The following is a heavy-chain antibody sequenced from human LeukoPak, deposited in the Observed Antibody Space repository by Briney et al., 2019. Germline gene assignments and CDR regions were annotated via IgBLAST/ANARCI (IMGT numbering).Heavy chain of an antibody. Sequence: ASVKVSCKASGYTFTGYYMHWVRQATGQGLEWMGWMNPNSGNTGYAQKFQGRVTITRNTSISTAYMELSSLRSEDTAVYYCARGRIAAAGKGDWFDPWGQGTLVTVSS. D-gene: IGHD6-13*01. CDR2: MNPNSGNT. V-gene: IGHV1-8*03. CDR3: ARGRIAAAGKGDWFDP. CDR1: GYTFTGYY. J-gene: IGHJ5*02.